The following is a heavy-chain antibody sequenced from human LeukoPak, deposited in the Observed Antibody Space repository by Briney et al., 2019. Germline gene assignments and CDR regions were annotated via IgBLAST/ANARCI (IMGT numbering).Heavy chain of an antibody. CDR1: GGTFSSYA. J-gene: IGHJ4*02. CDR3: ARGSPGQLSSIFDY. D-gene: IGHD2-2*01. CDR2: IIPILGIA. V-gene: IGHV1-69*04. Sequence: ASVKVSCKASGGTFSSYAISWVRQAPEQGLEWMGRIIPILGIANYAQKFQGRVAITADKSTSTAYMDLSSLRSEDTAVYYCARGSPGQLSSIFDYWGQGTLVTVSS.